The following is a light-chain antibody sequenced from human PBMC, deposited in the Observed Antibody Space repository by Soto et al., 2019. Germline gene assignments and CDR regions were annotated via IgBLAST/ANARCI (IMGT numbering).Light chain of an antibody. J-gene: IGKJ1*01. V-gene: IGKV1-5*03. CDR2: KVS. CDR3: QQYESYSTST. Sequence: DIQMTQSPSTLSASVGDRVTITCRASQSLSSWMAWYQQKPGQAPRLLIYKVSAFDGGVATTFSGSESGTEFNLTLSSLQPDDLATHHSQQYESYSTSTFGQGTKV. CDR1: QSLSSW.